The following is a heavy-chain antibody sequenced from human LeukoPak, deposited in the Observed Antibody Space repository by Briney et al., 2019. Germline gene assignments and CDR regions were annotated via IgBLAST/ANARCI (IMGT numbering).Heavy chain of an antibody. D-gene: IGHD1-14*01. CDR1: GYTFTGYY. CDR2: INPDSGGT. Sequence: ASVKVSCKASGYTFTGYYMHWVRQAPGQGLEWMGRINPDSGGTNYAQKCQGKVNMTRDTSISTAYMEMSWLRSDVTAVYYCARGPADLTGNFDYWGQGTLVAVSS. CDR3: ARGPADLTGNFDY. V-gene: IGHV1-2*06. J-gene: IGHJ4*02.